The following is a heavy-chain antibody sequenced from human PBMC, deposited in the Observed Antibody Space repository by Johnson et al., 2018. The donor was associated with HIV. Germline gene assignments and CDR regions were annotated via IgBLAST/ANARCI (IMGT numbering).Heavy chain of an antibody. D-gene: IGHD2-2*01. CDR1: GFTFSSYG. J-gene: IGHJ3*02. CDR2: IRYDGSKK. Sequence: QVQLVESGGGVVQPGGSLRLSCAASGFTFSSYGMHWVRQAPGKGLEWVAFIRYDGSKKYYADSVEGRFTLSRDNSKNTLYLQLSSLRTEDTAVFYCARGGVVHDAFDMWGQGTMVTVSS. CDR3: ARGGVVHDAFDM. V-gene: IGHV3-30*02.